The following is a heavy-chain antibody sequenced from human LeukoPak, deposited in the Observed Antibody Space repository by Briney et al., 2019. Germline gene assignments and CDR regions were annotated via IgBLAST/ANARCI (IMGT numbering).Heavy chain of an antibody. D-gene: IGHD6-13*01. CDR3: ARFRSRKAAAGTAAGEGYYYGMDV. J-gene: IGHJ6*02. V-gene: IGHV4-34*01. Sequence: PSETLSLTCAVYGGSFSGYYWSWIRQPPGKGLEWTGEINHSGSTNYNPSLKSRVTISVDTSKNQFSLKLSSVTAADTAVYYCARFRSRKAAAGTAAGEGYYYGMDVWGQGTTVTVSS. CDR2: INHSGST. CDR1: GGSFSGYY.